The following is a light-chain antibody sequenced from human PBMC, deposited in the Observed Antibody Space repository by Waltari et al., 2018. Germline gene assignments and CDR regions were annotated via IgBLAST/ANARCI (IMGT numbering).Light chain of an antibody. J-gene: IGLJ2*01. CDR1: SSDVGRYNY. Sequence: QSALTQPASVSGSPGQSITISCPGTSSDVGRYNYVSWYQQHPGKAPKLLIYDVSNRPSGVPSRFSGSKSGNTASLTISGLQAADEAHYYCNSYASNSNGLFGGGTKLTIL. CDR3: NSYASNSNGL. V-gene: IGLV2-14*03. CDR2: DVS.